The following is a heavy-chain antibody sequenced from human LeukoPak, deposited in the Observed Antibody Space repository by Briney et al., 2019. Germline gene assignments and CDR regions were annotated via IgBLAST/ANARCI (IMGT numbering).Heavy chain of an antibody. CDR2: IMPLFGTA. Sequence: SVKVSCKTSGGTFNNSAISWVRQAPGQGLEWLGGIMPLFGTAGYAQKFQGRVTITKDESTRTVYLELTSLTSDDTAVYYCARETLVVPAAISYFDYWGQGTLVTVSS. V-gene: IGHV1-69*05. J-gene: IGHJ4*02. D-gene: IGHD2-2*01. CDR3: ARETLVVPAAISYFDY. CDR1: GGTFNNSA.